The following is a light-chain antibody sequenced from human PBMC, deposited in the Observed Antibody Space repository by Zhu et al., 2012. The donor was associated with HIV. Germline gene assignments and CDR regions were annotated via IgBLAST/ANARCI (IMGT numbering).Light chain of an antibody. CDR1: GSVRSF. CDR3: QQRNSWPLT. J-gene: IGKJ4*01. CDR2: DTS. V-gene: IGKV3-11*01. Sequence: IVLTQSPATLSLSPGERATVSCRASGSVRSFLAWYQQKPGQAPRLLIYDTSKRATGIPARFSGSGSGTDFTLTISSLEPEDFALYYCQQRNSWPLTFGGGTKVEIK.